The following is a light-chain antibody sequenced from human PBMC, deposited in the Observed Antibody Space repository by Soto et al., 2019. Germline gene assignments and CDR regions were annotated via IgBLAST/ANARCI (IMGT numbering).Light chain of an antibody. CDR1: SSNIGAGYD. CDR2: GNT. Sequence: QSVLTQPPSVSGAPGQRVTISCTGSSSNIGAGYDVHWYQQLPGRAHKILIYGNTKRPSGVPDRFSGSKSGTSASLAINGLQAEDEADYYCLYFDSSLSVVFGGGTQLTFL. CDR3: LYFDSSLSVV. V-gene: IGLV1-40*01. J-gene: IGLJ2*01.